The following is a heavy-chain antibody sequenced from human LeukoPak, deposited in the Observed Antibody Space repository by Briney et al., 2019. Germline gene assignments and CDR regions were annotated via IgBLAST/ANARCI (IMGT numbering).Heavy chain of an antibody. D-gene: IGHD3-9*01. CDR3: AEGPYYDILTGYSSDAFHI. CDR2: ISSSSSTI. Sequence: GSLRLSCAASGFTFSSYSMNWVRQAPGKGLEWVSYISSSSSTIYSADSVKGRFTISRDNAKNSLYLQMNSLRAEDTAVYYCAEGPYYDILTGYSSDAFHIWGQGTVVTVSS. J-gene: IGHJ3*02. CDR1: GFTFSSYS. V-gene: IGHV3-48*01.